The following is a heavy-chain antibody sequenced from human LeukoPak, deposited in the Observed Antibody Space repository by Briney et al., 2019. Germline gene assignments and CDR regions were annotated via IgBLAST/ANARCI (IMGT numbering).Heavy chain of an antibody. Sequence: ASVKVSRKASGYTFTTYGISWVRQPPGQGLEWMGWISAYNGHTKYAKKLQGRVTMTADISTSTAYMDLRSLRSDDTAVYYCARVDLTMVRGVSAYWGEGTLVTVSS. CDR1: GYTFTTYG. D-gene: IGHD3-10*01. CDR3: ARVDLTMVRGVSAY. V-gene: IGHV1-18*01. J-gene: IGHJ4*02. CDR2: ISAYNGHT.